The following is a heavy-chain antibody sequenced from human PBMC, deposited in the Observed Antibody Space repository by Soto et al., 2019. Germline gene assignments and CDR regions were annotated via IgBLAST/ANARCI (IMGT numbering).Heavy chain of an antibody. V-gene: IGHV3-33*01. CDR3: ARDREATVTPYFDY. CDR2: IWYDGSNK. CDR1: GFTFSSYG. J-gene: IGHJ4*02. D-gene: IGHD4-4*01. Sequence: GGSLRLSCAASGFTFSSYGMHWVRQAPGKGLEWVAVIWYDGSNKYYADSVKGRFTISRDNSKNTLYLQMNSLRAEDTAVYYCARDREATVTPYFDYWGQGTLVTVSS.